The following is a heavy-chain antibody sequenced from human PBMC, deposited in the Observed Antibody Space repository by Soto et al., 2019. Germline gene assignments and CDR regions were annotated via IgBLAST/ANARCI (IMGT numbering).Heavy chain of an antibody. D-gene: IGHD3-10*01. CDR2: INAGNGNT. CDR3: ARAPSGYYFDN. J-gene: IGHJ4*02. CDR1: GYTFTSYA. V-gene: IGHV1-3*01. Sequence: ASVKVSFKASGYTFTSYAMPWVLQAPGQRLEWMGWINAGNGNTKYSQKFQGRVTITRDTSASTAYMELSSLRSEDTAVYFCARAPSGYYFDNWGQGTLVTVSS.